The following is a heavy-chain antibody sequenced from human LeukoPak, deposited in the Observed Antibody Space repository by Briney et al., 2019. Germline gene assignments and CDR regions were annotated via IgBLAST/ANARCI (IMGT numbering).Heavy chain of an antibody. CDR3: ARDSDRARGYNWFDP. Sequence: SETLSLTCAVSGGSISSSNWWSWVRQHPGKGLEWIGYIYYSGNTFYNPSLKSRVTISVDTSKNQFSLKLSSVTAADTAVYYCARDSDRARGYNWFDPWGQGTLVTVSS. CDR1: GGSISSSNW. V-gene: IGHV4-31*11. D-gene: IGHD1-14*01. CDR2: IYYSGNT. J-gene: IGHJ5*02.